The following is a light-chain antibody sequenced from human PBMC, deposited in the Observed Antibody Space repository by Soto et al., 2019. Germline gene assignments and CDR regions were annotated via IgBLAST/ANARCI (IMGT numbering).Light chain of an antibody. V-gene: IGKV1-5*01. Sequence: DIQMTQAPSTLSASVGDRVTITCRASHTINNWLVWYQQKPGQAPKVLIYDISTLGRGVPSRFSGSGSGTEFTLTISGLQPDDFATYYCQQYNANFGGGTKVEI. CDR1: HTINNW. CDR2: DIS. CDR3: QQYNAN. J-gene: IGKJ4*01.